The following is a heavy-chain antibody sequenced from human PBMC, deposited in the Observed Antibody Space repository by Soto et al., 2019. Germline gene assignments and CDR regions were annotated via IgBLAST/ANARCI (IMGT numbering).Heavy chain of an antibody. V-gene: IGHV4-39*01. D-gene: IGHD2-15*01. CDR1: GGSISSSSYY. J-gene: IGHJ6*02. CDR2: IYYSGST. CDR3: ARRRGYCSGGSCYRYYYGMDV. Sequence: QLQLQESGPGLVKPSETLSLTCTVSGGSISSSSYYWGWIRQPPGKGLEWIGSIYYSGSTYYNPSLKGRVTISVDTSKNQFSLKLSSVTAADTAVYYCARRRGYCSGGSCYRYYYGMDVWGQGTTVTVSS.